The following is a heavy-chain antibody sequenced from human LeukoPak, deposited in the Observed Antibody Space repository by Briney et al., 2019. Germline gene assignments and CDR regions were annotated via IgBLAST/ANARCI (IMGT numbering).Heavy chain of an antibody. CDR1: GGSISSYY. CDR3: ARDLPYSSGWYGYFYYYYGMDV. CDR2: IYTSGST. D-gene: IGHD6-19*01. Sequence: PSETLSLTCTVSGGSISSYYWSWIRQPAGKGLEWIGRIYTSGSTNSNPSLKSRVTMSVDTSKNQFSLKLSSVTAADTAVYYCARDLPYSSGWYGYFYYYYGMDVWGQGTTVTVSS. J-gene: IGHJ6*02. V-gene: IGHV4-4*07.